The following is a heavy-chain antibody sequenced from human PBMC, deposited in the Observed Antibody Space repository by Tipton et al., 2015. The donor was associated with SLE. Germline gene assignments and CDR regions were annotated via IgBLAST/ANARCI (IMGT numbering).Heavy chain of an antibody. V-gene: IGHV4-39*07. CDR2: IYHSGST. CDR3: ARLPDYFDH. J-gene: IGHJ4*02. CDR1: GGSISSSSYY. Sequence: TLPLTCTVSGGSISSSSYYWGWIRQPPGKGLEWIGSIYHSGSTYYNPSLKSRVTISVDTSKNQFSLKLSSVTAADTAVYYCARLPDYFDHWGQGALVTVSS.